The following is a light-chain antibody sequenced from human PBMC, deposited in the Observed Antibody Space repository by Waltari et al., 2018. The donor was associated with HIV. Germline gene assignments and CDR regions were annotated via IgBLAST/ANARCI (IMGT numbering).Light chain of an antibody. V-gene: IGLV2-8*01. Sequence: QSALTQPPSASGSPGQSVTISCTGTSSDVGGYNSVSWYHQHPGKAPNLMIYEVSKRPSGVPDRFSGSKSGNTASLTVSGLQAEDEADYYCSSYAGSNNFGVFGGGTKLTVL. CDR2: EVS. CDR3: SSYAGSNNFGV. J-gene: IGLJ2*01. CDR1: SSDVGGYNS.